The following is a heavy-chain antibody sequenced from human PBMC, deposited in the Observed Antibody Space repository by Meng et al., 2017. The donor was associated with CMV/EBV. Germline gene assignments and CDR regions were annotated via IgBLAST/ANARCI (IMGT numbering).Heavy chain of an antibody. CDR2: IYHSGST. V-gene: IGHV4-38-2*02. CDR1: GYSISSGYY. CDR3: VRSITIFGVVMGFDP. D-gene: IGHD3-3*01. J-gene: IGHJ5*02. Sequence: SETLSLTCTVSGYSISSGYYWGWSRQPPGKGLEWIGSIYHSGSTYYNPSLKSRVTIEVDTSKNQFSLKLSSVTAADTAVYYCVRSITIFGVVMGFDPWGQGTLVTVSS.